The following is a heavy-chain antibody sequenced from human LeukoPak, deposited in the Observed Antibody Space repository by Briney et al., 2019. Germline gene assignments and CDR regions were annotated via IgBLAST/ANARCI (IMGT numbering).Heavy chain of an antibody. J-gene: IGHJ4*02. Sequence: ASVKVSCKASGYTFTSYYMHWVRQAPGQGLEWMGIINPSGGSTSYAQKFQGRVTMTRDTSTSTVYMELSSLRSEDTAVYYYARAFIRTDFDYWGQGTLVTVSS. CDR2: INPSGGST. CDR3: ARAFIRTDFDY. V-gene: IGHV1-46*01. CDR1: GYTFTSYY. D-gene: IGHD1-1*01.